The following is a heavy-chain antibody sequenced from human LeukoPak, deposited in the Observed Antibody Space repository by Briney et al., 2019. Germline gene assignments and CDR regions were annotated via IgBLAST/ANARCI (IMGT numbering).Heavy chain of an antibody. CDR3: ARGRSSSPIYYYGMDV. V-gene: IGHV3-11*01. Sequence: GGSLRLSCAASGFTFSDYYMSWIRQAPGKGLEWVSYISSSGTTIYYADSVKGRFTISRDNAKNSLYLQMNSLRAEDTAVYYCARGRSSSPIYYYGMDVWGQGTTVTVSS. CDR2: ISSSGTTI. CDR1: GFTFSDYY. D-gene: IGHD6-13*01. J-gene: IGHJ6*02.